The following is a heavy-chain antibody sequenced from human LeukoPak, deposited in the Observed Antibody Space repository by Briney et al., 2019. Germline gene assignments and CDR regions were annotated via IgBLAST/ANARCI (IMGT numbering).Heavy chain of an antibody. CDR2: ISYDGSNK. CDR1: GFTFSSYG. V-gene: IGHV3-30*18. J-gene: IGHJ4*02. Sequence: GGSLRLSCAASGFTFSSYGMHWVRQAPGKGLEWVAVISYDGSNKYYADSVKGRFTISRGNSKNTLYLQMNSLRAEDTAVYYCAKSILTGYYPTDYWGQGTLVTVSS. CDR3: AKSILTGYYPTDY. D-gene: IGHD3-9*01.